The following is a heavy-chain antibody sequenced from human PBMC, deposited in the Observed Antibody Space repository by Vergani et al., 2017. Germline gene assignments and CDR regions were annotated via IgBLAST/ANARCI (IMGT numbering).Heavy chain of an antibody. J-gene: IGHJ4*02. V-gene: IGHV3-23*01. CDR1: GFTFSSYA. D-gene: IGHD3-3*01. CDR3: AKVKYDFWSGYYTPYYFDY. Sequence: EVQLLESGGGLVQPGGSLRLSCAASGFTFSSYAMSWVRQAPGKGLEWVSAISGSGGSTYYADSVKGRFTISRDNSKNTLSLQMNSLRAEDTAVYYCAKVKYDFWSGYYTPYYFDYWGQGTLVTVSS. CDR2: ISGSGGST.